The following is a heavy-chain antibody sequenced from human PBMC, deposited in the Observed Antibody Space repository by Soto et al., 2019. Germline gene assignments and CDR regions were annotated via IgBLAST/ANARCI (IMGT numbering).Heavy chain of an antibody. CDR2: MYSSGST. J-gene: IGHJ4*02. D-gene: IGHD1-1*01. CDR1: GGAINSDYYY. Sequence: SETLSLTCSVSGGAINSDYYYWGWVRQPPGKGLEWIGYMYSSGSTYSNPSLKTPVAMSVDTSQSQFSLRLTSVTAADTAVYFCAILEGLATISYYFDFWGPGALVTVSS. CDR3: AILEGLATISYYFDF. V-gene: IGHV4-30-4*01.